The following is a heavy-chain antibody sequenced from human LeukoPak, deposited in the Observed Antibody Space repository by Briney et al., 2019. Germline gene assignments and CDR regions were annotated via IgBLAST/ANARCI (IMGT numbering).Heavy chain of an antibody. V-gene: IGHV4-59*08. J-gene: IGHJ4*02. CDR1: GRSISSYY. CDR3: ARHWLDSGTPDRFDY. D-gene: IGHD3-10*01. CDR2: IYHSGST. Sequence: PSETLSLTCTVSGRSISSYYWSWIRQPPGKGLEWIGYIYHSGSTNCKPSLKSRVTISVDTSKNQFSLKLNSVTAADTAVYYCARHWLDSGTPDRFDYWGQGTLVTVSP.